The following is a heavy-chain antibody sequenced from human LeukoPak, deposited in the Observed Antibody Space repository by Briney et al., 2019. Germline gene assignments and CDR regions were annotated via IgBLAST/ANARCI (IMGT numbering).Heavy chain of an antibody. CDR3: ASTGEYYYDSSGSWGNY. D-gene: IGHD3-22*01. CDR1: GGSFSGYY. CDR2: INHSGST. V-gene: IGHV4-34*01. J-gene: IGHJ4*02. Sequence: SETLSLTCAVYGGSFSGYYWSWIRQPPGKGLEWIGEINHSGSTNYNPSLKSRVTISVDTSKNQFSLKLSSVTAADTAVYYCASTGEYYYDSSGSWGNYWGQGTLVTVSS.